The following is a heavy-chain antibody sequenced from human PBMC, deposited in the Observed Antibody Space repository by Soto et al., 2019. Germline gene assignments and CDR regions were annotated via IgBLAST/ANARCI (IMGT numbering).Heavy chain of an antibody. Sequence: EVQLLDSGGRLVQPGGSLRLSCAASGFTFSSYAMSWVRQAPGKGLEWVSSISGSGGGTYYADSVKGRFTISRDNSKNTLSLQMNSLRAEDTAVYYCAKSRGSGSYFNPSDAFDFWGQGTMVTVSS. V-gene: IGHV3-23*01. D-gene: IGHD3-10*01. CDR2: ISGSGGGT. CDR3: AKSRGSGSYFNPSDAFDF. J-gene: IGHJ3*01. CDR1: GFTFSSYA.